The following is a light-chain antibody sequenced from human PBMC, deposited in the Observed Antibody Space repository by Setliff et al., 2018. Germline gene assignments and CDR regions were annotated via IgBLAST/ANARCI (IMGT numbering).Light chain of an antibody. CDR1: SSDVGAYSH. CDR3: MSYTTIRTYV. CDR2: EVS. V-gene: IGLV2-14*01. Sequence: QSALTQPASVSGSPGQSITISCAGTSSDVGAYSHVSWYQQYPGKAPKLMISEVSNRPSGVSYRFSGSKSGNTASLTISGLQAEDKADYYCMSYTTIRTYVFGTGTKVTVL. J-gene: IGLJ1*01.